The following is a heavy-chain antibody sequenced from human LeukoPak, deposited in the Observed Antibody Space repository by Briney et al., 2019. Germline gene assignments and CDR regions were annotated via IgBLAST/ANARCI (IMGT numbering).Heavy chain of an antibody. CDR3: ARDLVGATVPD. CDR2: IHIGRDT. D-gene: IGHD1-26*01. J-gene: IGHJ4*02. Sequence: GSLRLSCAASGFTVSNNYMTWVRQAPGKGLEWVSVIHIGRDTYYADSVKGRFTISRDNSKNTLYLQMNSLRVEDTAVYYCARDLVGATVPDWGQGTLVTVSS. V-gene: IGHV3-53*01. CDR1: GFTVSNNY.